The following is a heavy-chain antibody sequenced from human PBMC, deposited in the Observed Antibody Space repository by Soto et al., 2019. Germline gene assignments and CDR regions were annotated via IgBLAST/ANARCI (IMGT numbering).Heavy chain of an antibody. V-gene: IGHV1-18*01. D-gene: IGHD3-22*01. J-gene: IGHJ4*02. CDR1: GYTFTSYV. Sequence: GAPVKGSLKASGYTFTSYVISWGRQGPGQGFEWIGWVSAYNGNTNYAQKLQGRVTMTTDTSTSTAYMELRSLRSDDTAVDYCARKYYDSSGYDFDYWGQGTLVTVSS. CDR3: ARKYYDSSGYDFDY. CDR2: VSAYNGNT.